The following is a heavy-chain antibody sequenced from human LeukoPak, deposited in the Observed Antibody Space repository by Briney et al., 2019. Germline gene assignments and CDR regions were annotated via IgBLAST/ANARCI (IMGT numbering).Heavy chain of an antibody. D-gene: IGHD3-16*01. CDR3: ARPIYDYYFDY. CDR2: INHSGST. J-gene: IGHJ4*02. V-gene: IGHV4-34*01. CDR1: GGSFSGYY. Sequence: SETLSLTCAVYGGSFSGYYWNWIRQPPGKGLEWIGEINHSGSTNYNPSLKSRVTISVDTSKNQFSLKLSSVTAADTAVYYCARPIYDYYFDYWGQGTLVTVSS.